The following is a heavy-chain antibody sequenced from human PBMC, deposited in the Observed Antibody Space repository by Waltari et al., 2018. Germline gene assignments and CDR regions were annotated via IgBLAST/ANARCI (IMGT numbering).Heavy chain of an antibody. J-gene: IGHJ4*02. Sequence: QVQLVQSGAEVKKPGYSVKVYCKASGGTFSSYAISWVRQDPGQGLEWMGRINPIVGTANYTQKFHGGVTITAYKSTGTAYMALSSLRAEGTAVYYCAGDRGGISSLGVEYFGYWGQVTLVTVSS. CDR1: GGTFSSYA. D-gene: IGHD6-6*01. V-gene: IGHV1-69*04. CDR2: INPIVGTA. CDR3: AGDRGGISSLGVEYFGY.